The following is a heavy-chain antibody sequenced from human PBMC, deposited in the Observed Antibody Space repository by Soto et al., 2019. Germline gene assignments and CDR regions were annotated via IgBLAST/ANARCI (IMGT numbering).Heavy chain of an antibody. V-gene: IGHV3-48*03. Sequence: GGSLRLSCAASGFTFSSYEMNWVRQAPGKGLEWVSYISSSGSTIYYADSVKGRFTISRDNAKNSLYLQMNSLRAEDTAVYYCARGGRSYDFWNGMDVWGQGTTVTVSS. CDR1: GFTFSSYE. D-gene: IGHD3-3*01. J-gene: IGHJ6*02. CDR3: ARGGRSYDFWNGMDV. CDR2: ISSSGSTI.